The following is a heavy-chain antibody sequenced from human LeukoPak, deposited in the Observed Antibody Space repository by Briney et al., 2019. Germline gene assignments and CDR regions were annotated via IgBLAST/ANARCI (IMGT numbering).Heavy chain of an antibody. CDR1: GGSISNTNW. J-gene: IGHJ4*02. Sequence: SETLSLTCGVSGGSISNTNWWSWVRQPPGRGLEWIGEISLTGQTNYNPSLSGRVTMSLDESSNQLSLSLTSVTAADTATYYCSRESGPFCPFGYWGQGTLVIVSS. D-gene: IGHD1-26*01. V-gene: IGHV4/OR15-8*02. CDR3: SRESGPFCPFGY. CDR2: ISLTGQT.